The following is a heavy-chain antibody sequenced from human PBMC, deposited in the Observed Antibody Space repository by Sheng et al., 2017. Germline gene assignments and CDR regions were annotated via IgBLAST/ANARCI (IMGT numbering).Heavy chain of an antibody. D-gene: IGHD5-12*01. CDR2: ITGGSRGT. J-gene: IGHJ4*02. CDR1: GFNFRSYA. CDR3: AKDLGLSSGYDECEAFDY. V-gene: IGHV3-23*04. Sequence: EVRLVEAGGGLVQPGGSLRLSCAASGFNFRSYAMSWVRQAPGKGLEWVSVITGGSRGTYYADSVKGRFTVSRDNPKNTLYLQMNSLRAEDTAVYYCAKDLGLSSGYDECEAFDYWGLGTLVTVSS.